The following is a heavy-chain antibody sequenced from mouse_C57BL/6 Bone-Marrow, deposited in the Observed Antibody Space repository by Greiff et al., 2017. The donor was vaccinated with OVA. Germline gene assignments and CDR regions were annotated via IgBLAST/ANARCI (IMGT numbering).Heavy chain of an antibody. Sequence: QVQLQQPGAELVKPGASVKLSCKASGYTFTSYWMHWVKQRPGQGLEWIGMIHPNSGSTNYNEKFKSKATLTVDKSSSTAYMQLSSLTSEDSEVYYCARLLWLREGAYWGQGTLVTVSA. CDR1: GYTFTSYW. V-gene: IGHV1-64*01. CDR2: IHPNSGST. J-gene: IGHJ3*01. D-gene: IGHD2-2*01. CDR3: ARLLWLREGAY.